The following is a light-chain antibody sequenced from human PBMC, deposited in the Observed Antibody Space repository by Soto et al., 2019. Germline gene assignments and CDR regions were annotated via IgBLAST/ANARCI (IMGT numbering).Light chain of an antibody. CDR2: EAS. CDR3: QQSYSTPIT. J-gene: IGKJ5*01. Sequence: DIQMTQSPSTLSASVGDRVTITCRASQTISSFLAWYQHKPGEAPKLLIAEASRLESGVPSRFSGGGSGTEFTLTISSLQPEDFATYYCQQSYSTPITFGQGTRLEIK. CDR1: QTISSF. V-gene: IGKV1-5*01.